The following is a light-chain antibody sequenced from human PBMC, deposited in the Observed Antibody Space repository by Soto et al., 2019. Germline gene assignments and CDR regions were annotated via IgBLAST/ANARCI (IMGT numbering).Light chain of an antibody. CDR3: QQYDNLLS. V-gene: IGKV1-33*01. CDR2: DAS. Sequence: DIQMTQSPSSLSASVGDRVTITCQASQDISNYLNWYQQKPGKAPKLLIYDASNLETGVPSRFSGSGSGTDFTITISSLQPEDIATYYGQQYDNLLSFGQGTRLQIK. J-gene: IGKJ5*01. CDR1: QDISNY.